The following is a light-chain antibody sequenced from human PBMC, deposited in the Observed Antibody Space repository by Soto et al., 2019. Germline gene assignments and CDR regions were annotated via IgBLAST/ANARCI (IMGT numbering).Light chain of an antibody. CDR2: EVT. Sequence: QSALTQPPPASGSPGQSVTISCTGTSSDVGGYNYVSWYQQYPGRAPKLMIYEVTKWPSGVPDRFSGSKSGNTASLTVSGLQAEDEADYYCSSYAASNNFYFVFGGGTQLTVL. J-gene: IGLJ7*01. CDR3: SSYAASNNFYFV. CDR1: SSDVGGYNY. V-gene: IGLV2-8*01.